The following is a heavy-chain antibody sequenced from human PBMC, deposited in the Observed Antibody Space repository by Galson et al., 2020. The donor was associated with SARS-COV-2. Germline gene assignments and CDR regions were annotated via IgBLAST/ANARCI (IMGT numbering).Heavy chain of an antibody. CDR2: ISAYNGNT. V-gene: IGHV1-18*01. CDR1: GYTFTSYG. D-gene: IGHD3-9*01. J-gene: IGHJ5*02. Sequence: ASVKVSCKASGYTFTSYGISWVRQAPGQGLDWMGWISAYNGNTNYAQKLQGRVTMTTDTSTSTAYMELRSLRSDDTAVYYCARTDRLRYFDWLRPYNWFDPWGQGTLVTVSS. CDR3: ARTDRLRYFDWLRPYNWFDP.